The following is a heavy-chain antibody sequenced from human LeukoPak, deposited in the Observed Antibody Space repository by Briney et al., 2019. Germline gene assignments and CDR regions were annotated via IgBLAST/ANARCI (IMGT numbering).Heavy chain of an antibody. CDR2: INPDSGST. Sequence: ASVKVSCKASGYIFTNYYMHWVRQAPGQGLEWMGIINPDSGSTNYAQKFQGRVTMTRDTSTDTVYMDLSSLRSEDTAIYYCARGYSHGYFDYWGQGILVTVSS. D-gene: IGHD5-18*01. J-gene: IGHJ4*02. V-gene: IGHV1-46*01. CDR3: ARGYSHGYFDY. CDR1: GYIFTNYY.